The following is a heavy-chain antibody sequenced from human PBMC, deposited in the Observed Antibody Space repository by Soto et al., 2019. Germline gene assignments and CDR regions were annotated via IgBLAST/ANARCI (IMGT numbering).Heavy chain of an antibody. CDR2: INPSGGST. J-gene: IGHJ4*02. Sequence: ASVKVSCKASGYTFTSYYMYWVRQAPGQGLEWMGIINPSGGSTSYAQKFQGRVTMTRDTSTSTVYMELSSLRSEDTAVYYCAREHGGGGGLDYWGQGTLVTVSS. D-gene: IGHD2-15*01. CDR1: GYTFTSYY. CDR3: AREHGGGGGLDY. V-gene: IGHV1-46*01.